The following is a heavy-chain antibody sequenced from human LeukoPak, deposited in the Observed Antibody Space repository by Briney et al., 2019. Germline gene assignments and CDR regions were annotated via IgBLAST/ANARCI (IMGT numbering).Heavy chain of an antibody. Sequence: PSETLSLTCTVSGGSISSGDYYWSWIRQPPGKGLEWIGYIYYSGSTYYNPSLKSRVTISVDTSKNQFSLKLSSVTAADTAVYYCARGPPDYYDSSTYNWFDPWGQGTLVTVSS. CDR2: IYYSGST. V-gene: IGHV4-30-4*01. J-gene: IGHJ5*02. CDR3: ARGPPDYYDSSTYNWFDP. D-gene: IGHD3-22*01. CDR1: GGSISSGDYY.